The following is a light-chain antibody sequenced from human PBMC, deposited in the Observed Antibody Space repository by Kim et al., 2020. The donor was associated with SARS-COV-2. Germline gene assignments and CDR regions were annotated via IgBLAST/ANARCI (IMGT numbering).Light chain of an antibody. CDR3: QQYNNWPQT. Sequence: SVSPGERATLSCRASQGVSSNLAWYQQKPGQAPRLLIYGASTRATGIPARFSGSGSGTEFTLTISSLQSEDFAVYYCQQYNNWPQTFGQGTKVDIK. CDR1: QGVSSN. CDR2: GAS. V-gene: IGKV3-15*01. J-gene: IGKJ1*01.